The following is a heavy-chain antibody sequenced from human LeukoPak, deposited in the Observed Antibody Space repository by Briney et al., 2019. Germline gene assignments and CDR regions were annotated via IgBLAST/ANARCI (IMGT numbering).Heavy chain of an antibody. Sequence: HPGGSLRLSCAASGFTFISYWMRWVRQAPGKGLEWVANIKQDGSEIYYVDSVKGRFTISRDNAKNSLHLQMNSLRVEDTAVYYCARDRYFQYWGQGTVATVSS. D-gene: IGHD1-14*01. V-gene: IGHV3-7*01. CDR2: IKQDGSEI. CDR3: ARDRYFQY. J-gene: IGHJ1*01. CDR1: GFTFISYW.